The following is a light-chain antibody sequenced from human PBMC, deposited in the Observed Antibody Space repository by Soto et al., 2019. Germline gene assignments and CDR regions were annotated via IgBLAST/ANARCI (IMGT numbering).Light chain of an antibody. CDR3: QQYYSTPPT. J-gene: IGKJ1*01. V-gene: IGKV4-1*01. CDR1: QSVLYSSNNKNY. Sequence: DIVMTQSPDSLAVSLGERATINCKSSQSVLYSSNNKNYLAWYQQKTGQPPKLLIYWASTRESGVPDRFSGSGSGTDFTLTFSSQQAEDVAVYYCQQYYSTPPTFGQGTKVEIK. CDR2: WAS.